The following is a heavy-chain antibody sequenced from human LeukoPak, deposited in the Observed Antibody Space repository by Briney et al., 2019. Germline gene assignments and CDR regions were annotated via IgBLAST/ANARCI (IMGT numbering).Heavy chain of an antibody. CDR1: GYTFTSYD. D-gene: IGHD1-26*01. V-gene: IGHV1-8*03. Sequence: GASVKVSCKASGYTFTSYDINWVRQAPGQGLEWMGWMNPNSGNTGYAQKFQGRVTITRNTSISTAYMELSSLRSEDTAVYYCARVLVGATTDFDYWGQGTLVTVSS. J-gene: IGHJ4*02. CDR3: ARVLVGATTDFDY. CDR2: MNPNSGNT.